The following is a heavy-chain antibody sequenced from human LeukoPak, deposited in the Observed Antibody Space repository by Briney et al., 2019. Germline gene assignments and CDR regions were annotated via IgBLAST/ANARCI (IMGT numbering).Heavy chain of an antibody. J-gene: IGHJ4*02. CDR1: GFTFSSYA. V-gene: IGHV3-30-3*01. CDR2: ISYDGSNK. D-gene: IGHD2-15*01. CDR3: AKAWSIGYCSGDYCTIDY. Sequence: GGSLRLSCAASGFTFSSYAMHWVRQAPGKGLEWVAVISYDGSNKYYADSVKGRFTISRDSSRNTLYLQMNSLRAEDTAAYYCAKAWSIGYCSGDYCTIDYWGLGTLVTVSS.